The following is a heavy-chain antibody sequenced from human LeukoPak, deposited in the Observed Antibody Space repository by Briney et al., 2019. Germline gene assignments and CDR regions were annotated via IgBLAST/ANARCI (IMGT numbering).Heavy chain of an antibody. CDR2: ISSSSSYI. Sequence: GGSLRLSCAVSGFTFSSYSMNWVRQAPGKGLEWVSSISSSSSYIYYADSVKGRFTISRDNAKNSLYLQMNSLRAEDTAVYYCARVREGYCSGGSCYPEGFDPWGQGTLVTVSS. CDR3: ARVREGYCSGGSCYPEGFDP. V-gene: IGHV3-21*01. D-gene: IGHD2-15*01. J-gene: IGHJ5*02. CDR1: GFTFSSYS.